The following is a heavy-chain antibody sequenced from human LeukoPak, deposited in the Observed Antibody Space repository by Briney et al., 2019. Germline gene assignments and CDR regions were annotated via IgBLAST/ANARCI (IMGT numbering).Heavy chain of an antibody. CDR1: GFTFSSYA. CDR3: AKDGSAGWDWYFDL. J-gene: IGHJ2*01. D-gene: IGHD1-26*01. CDR2: ISGSGGST. V-gene: IGHV3-23*01. Sequence: GGSLRLTCAASGFTFSSYAMSWVRQAPGKGLEWVSAISGSGGSTYYADSVKGRFTISRDNSKNTLYLQMNSLRAEDTAVYYCAKDGSAGWDWYFDLWGRGTLVTVSS.